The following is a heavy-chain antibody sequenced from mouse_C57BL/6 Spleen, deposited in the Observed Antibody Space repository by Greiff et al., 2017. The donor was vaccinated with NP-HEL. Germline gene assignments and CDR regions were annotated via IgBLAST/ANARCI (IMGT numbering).Heavy chain of an antibody. D-gene: IGHD2-12*01. CDR2: ISYDGSN. CDR3: ARDGAYYSFYFDY. J-gene: IGHJ2*01. CDR1: GYSITSGYY. V-gene: IGHV3-6*01. Sequence: EVKLMESGPGLVKPSQSLSLTCSVTGYSITSGYYWNWIRQFPGNKLEWMGYISYDGSNNYNPSLKNRISITRDTSKNQFFLKLNSVTTEDTATYYCARDGAYYSFYFDYWGQGTTLTVSS.